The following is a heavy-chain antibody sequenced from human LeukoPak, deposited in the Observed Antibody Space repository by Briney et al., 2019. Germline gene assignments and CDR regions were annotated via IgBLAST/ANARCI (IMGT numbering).Heavy chain of an antibody. CDR2: IIPIFGTA. V-gene: IGHV1-69*13. D-gene: IGHD3-3*01. CDR3: ARDAYYDFWSGSWFDP. Sequence: SVKVYCKASGGTFSSYAISWVRQAPGQGLEWMGGIIPIFGTANYAQKFQGRVTITADESTSTAYMELSSLRSEDTAVYYCARDAYYDFWSGSWFDPWGQGTLVTVSS. J-gene: IGHJ5*02. CDR1: GGTFSSYA.